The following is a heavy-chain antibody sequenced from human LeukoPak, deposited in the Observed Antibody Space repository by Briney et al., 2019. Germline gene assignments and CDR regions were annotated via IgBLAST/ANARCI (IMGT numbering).Heavy chain of an antibody. CDR1: GFTFGDFA. CDR2: IRSRSNGGTS. Sequence: GGSLRLSCTASGFTFGDFAMTWVRQAPGKGLECIGFIRSRSNGGTSEYAASVKGRVTFSRDDSKSIAYLQMNSLKTEDTAVYFCTYDSSGYNYYFDHWGQGTLVTVSS. J-gene: IGHJ4*02. V-gene: IGHV3-49*04. CDR3: TYDSSGYNYYFDH. D-gene: IGHD3-22*01.